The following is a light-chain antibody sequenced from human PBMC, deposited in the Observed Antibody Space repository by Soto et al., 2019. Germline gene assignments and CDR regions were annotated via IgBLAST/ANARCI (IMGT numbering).Light chain of an antibody. V-gene: IGLV2-14*01. CDR2: GDT. Sequence: QSVLTQPASVSGSPGQSIAISCTGSNSDVGGSTHVSWYQHHPGEAPKLIIYGDTNRPSGVSDRFSASKSGNTASLTISGLQAGDEADYYCNSYTTSSTYVFGPGTKLTVL. CDR3: NSYTTSSTYV. J-gene: IGLJ1*01. CDR1: NSDVGGSTH.